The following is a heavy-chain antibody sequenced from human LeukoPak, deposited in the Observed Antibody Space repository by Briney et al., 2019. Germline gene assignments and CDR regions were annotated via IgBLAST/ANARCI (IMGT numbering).Heavy chain of an antibody. Sequence: ASVKVSCKASGYTFTSYYMHWVRQAPGQGLEWLGIINPSDGSTTYAQKFQGRVTMTRDTSTSTVYMELSSLRSGDTALYYCTRHQGAGEYPFDYWGQGTLVTVSS. V-gene: IGHV1-46*01. J-gene: IGHJ4*02. CDR2: INPSDGST. D-gene: IGHD3-16*01. CDR3: TRHQGAGEYPFDY. CDR1: GYTFTSYY.